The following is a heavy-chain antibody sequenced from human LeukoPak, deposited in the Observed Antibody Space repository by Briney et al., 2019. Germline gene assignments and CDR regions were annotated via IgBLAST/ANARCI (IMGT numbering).Heavy chain of an antibody. Sequence: SETLSLTCTVSGGSISGYYWSWIRKPPGQGLEWSGYIYYSGSTKYNPSLKSRVTMSVDTSRNQFSLKLSSVTAADTAVYYCARGGLENGYHSNDGFDIWGQGTMVTVSS. D-gene: IGHD3-22*01. V-gene: IGHV4-59*01. CDR1: GGSISGYY. J-gene: IGHJ3*02. CDR3: ARGGLENGYHSNDGFDI. CDR2: IYYSGST.